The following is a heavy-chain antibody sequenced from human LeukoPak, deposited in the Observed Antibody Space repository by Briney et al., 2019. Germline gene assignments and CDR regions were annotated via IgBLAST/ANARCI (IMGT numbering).Heavy chain of an antibody. Sequence: SETLSLTCAVYGGSFSGYYWSWIRQPPGKGLEWIGYIYYSGSTNYNPSLKSRVTISVDTSKNQFSLKLSSVTAADTAVYYCARMGGSSSWYRNYYYYYMDVWGKGTTVTVSS. CDR2: IYYSGST. D-gene: IGHD6-13*01. CDR3: ARMGGSSSWYRNYYYYYMDV. J-gene: IGHJ6*03. V-gene: IGHV4-59*01. CDR1: GGSFSGYY.